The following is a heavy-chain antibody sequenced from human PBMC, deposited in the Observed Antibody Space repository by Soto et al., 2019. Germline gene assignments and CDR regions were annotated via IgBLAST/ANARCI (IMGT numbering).Heavy chain of an antibody. CDR3: ARDIVVVVAATKIYYYYGMDV. CDR1: GGTFSSYA. CDR2: IIPIFGTA. J-gene: IGHJ6*02. Sequence: SVKVSCKASGGTFSSYAISWVRQAPGQGLEWMGGIIPIFGTANYAQKFQGRVTITADESTSTAYMELSSLRSEDTAVYYCARDIVVVVAATKIYYYYGMDVWGQGTTVTVSS. D-gene: IGHD2-15*01. V-gene: IGHV1-69*13.